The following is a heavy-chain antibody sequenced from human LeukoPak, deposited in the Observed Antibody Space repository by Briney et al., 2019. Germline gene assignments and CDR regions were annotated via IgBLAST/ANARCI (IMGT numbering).Heavy chain of an antibody. D-gene: IGHD3-3*01. J-gene: IGHJ4*02. V-gene: IGHV3-15*01. CDR2: IKSKTDGGTT. CDR3: TTDRDRPPYYDFWSGYLRYLDY. CDR1: GFTFSNAW. Sequence: GGSLRLSCAASGFTFSNAWMSWVRQAPGKGLEWVGRIKSKTDGGTTDYAAPVKGRFTISRDDSKNTLYLQMNSLKTEDTAVYYCTTDRDRPPYYDFWSGYLRYLDYWGQGTLVTVSS.